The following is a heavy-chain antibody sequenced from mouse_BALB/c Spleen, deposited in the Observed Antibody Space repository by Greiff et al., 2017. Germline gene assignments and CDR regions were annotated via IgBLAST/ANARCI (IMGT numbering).Heavy chain of an antibody. CDR2: IWSGGST. V-gene: IGHV2-2*01. CDR3: ARGEVRPAWFAD. D-gene: IGHD2-14*01. CDR1: GFSFTSYG. Sequence: VQLQQSGPGLVQPSPCLSISCTVSGFSFTSYGVHWVRQSPGKGLEWLGVIWSGGSTDYNAAFISRLSISKNNSKSHVFFKMNSLQTDTTAIYYGARGEVRPAWFADWGQGTLVTVSA. J-gene: IGHJ3*01.